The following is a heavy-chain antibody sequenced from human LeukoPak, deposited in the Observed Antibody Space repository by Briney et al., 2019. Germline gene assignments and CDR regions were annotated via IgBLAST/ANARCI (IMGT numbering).Heavy chain of an antibody. J-gene: IGHJ4*02. V-gene: IGHV3-74*01. CDR3: AAISGSIGY. Sequence: PVGALRLSCADSGFTFTSYWTHCVPHAQGGGVVWVSRIKSDGSSTNYTHSVRGRITISRDNAKNTLYLQMNRLRAEDRAVFYWAAISGSIGYWGQGNLVTVSS. CDR1: GFTFTSYW. D-gene: IGHD3-10*01. CDR2: IKSDGSST.